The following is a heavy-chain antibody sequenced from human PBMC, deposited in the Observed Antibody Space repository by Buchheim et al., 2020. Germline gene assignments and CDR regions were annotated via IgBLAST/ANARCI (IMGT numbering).Heavy chain of an antibody. V-gene: IGHV3-7*01. CDR1: GFTFNTYW. J-gene: IGHJ4*02. CDR2: IKNDGSVK. Sequence: EVQLVESGGGLVQPGGSLRLSCVASGFTFNTYWMTWVRQAPGKGLEYVANIKNDGSVKYYVDSVKGRFTISRDNAKNSLYLQLNSLRGEDTAVYYCARFARIPDCWGQGTL. CDR3: ARFARIPDC.